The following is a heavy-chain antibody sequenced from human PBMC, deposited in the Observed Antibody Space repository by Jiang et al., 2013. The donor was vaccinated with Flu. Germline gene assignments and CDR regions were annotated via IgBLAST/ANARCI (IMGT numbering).Heavy chain of an antibody. V-gene: IGHV2-5*02. Sequence: QTLTLTCTFSGFSLSASGVGVAWAVSPRKALEWLALIYWDDDKRYLPSLQSRLAITKDTSTAQVVLKMSNMDPVDTATYYCAHWSSSSFPLDFWGQGLLVTVAS. D-gene: IGHD6-6*01. J-gene: IGHJ4*02. CDR3: AHWSSSSFPLDF. CDR1: GFSLSASGVG. CDR2: IYWDDDK.